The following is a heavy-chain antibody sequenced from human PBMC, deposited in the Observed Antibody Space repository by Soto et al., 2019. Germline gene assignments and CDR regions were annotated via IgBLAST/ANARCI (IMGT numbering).Heavy chain of an antibody. CDR3: ARLPKGSVVTG. V-gene: IGHV3-48*02. D-gene: IGHD2-21*02. J-gene: IGHJ4*01. CDR1: GFSFRDHS. Sequence: VLLVESGGGVVSPGGSLRLSCVGSGFSFRDHSMNWVRQPPGKGLQWISYISSSSENIYYADSVKGRFTVSRDNAKNTLFLQMNSLRDDDSAIYYCARLPKGSVVTGWGQGSLVTVSS. CDR2: ISSSSENI.